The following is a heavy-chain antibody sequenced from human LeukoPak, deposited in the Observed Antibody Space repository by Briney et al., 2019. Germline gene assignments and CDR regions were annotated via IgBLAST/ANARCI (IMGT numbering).Heavy chain of an antibody. V-gene: IGHV4-39*07. Sequence: PSETLSLTCTVSGGSISSSSYYWGWIRQPPGKGLEWIGSIYYSGSTYYNPSLKSRVTISVDTSKNQFSLKLSSVTAADTAVYYCASGIAAPPPSYYYYFMDVWGKGTTVTGSS. CDR1: GGSISSSSYY. CDR2: IYYSGST. D-gene: IGHD6-6*01. J-gene: IGHJ6*03. CDR3: ASGIAAPPPSYYYYFMDV.